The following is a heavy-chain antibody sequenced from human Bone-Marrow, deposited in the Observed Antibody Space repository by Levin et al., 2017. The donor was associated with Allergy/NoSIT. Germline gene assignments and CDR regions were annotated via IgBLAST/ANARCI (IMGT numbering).Heavy chain of an antibody. J-gene: IGHJ6*03. CDR3: GRDGLAYCGGGSCYSSRTWAPMDV. D-gene: IGHD2-15*01. Sequence: PGESLKISCKASGDTFSNYAISWVRQAPGRGLEWMGRIIPALGITNYAQTFQGRVTITADKSTSTAYVELNTLRSEDTDIYSCGRDGLAYCGGGSCYSSRTWAPMDVWGKGTTVIVSS. V-gene: IGHV1-69*04. CDR1: GDTFSNYA. CDR2: IIPALGIT.